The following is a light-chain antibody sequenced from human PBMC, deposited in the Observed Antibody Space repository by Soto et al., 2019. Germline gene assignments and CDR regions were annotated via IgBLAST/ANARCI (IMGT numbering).Light chain of an antibody. J-gene: IGKJ1*01. CDR1: QSVSSSY. V-gene: IGKV3-20*01. Sequence: IVLTQSPGTLSLSPGERATLPCRASQSVSSSYLAWYQQKPGQAPRLLIYGASSRATGIPDRFSGSGSGTDFTLTISRLEPEDFAVYYCQQYGSSSWTFGQGTKVDIK. CDR2: GAS. CDR3: QQYGSSSWT.